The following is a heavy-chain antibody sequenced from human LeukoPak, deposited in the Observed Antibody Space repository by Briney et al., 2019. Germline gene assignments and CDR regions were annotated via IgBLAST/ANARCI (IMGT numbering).Heavy chain of an antibody. J-gene: IGHJ4*02. CDR1: GFTFSSYA. CDR2: IGGSGSTT. D-gene: IGHD2-21*02. V-gene: IGHV3-23*01. Sequence: GGSLRLSCAASGFTFSSYAMSWVRQAPGKELEWVSAIGGSGSTTYYADSVKGQFTISRDNSKNTLYLQMNSLRAEDTAVYYCAKDRLLNCRGDCYIFDYWGQGTVVTVSS. CDR3: AKDRLLNCRGDCYIFDY.